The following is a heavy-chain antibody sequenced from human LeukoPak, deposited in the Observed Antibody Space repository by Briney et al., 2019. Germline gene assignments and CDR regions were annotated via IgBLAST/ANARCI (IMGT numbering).Heavy chain of an antibody. CDR1: GGSISSYY. CDR3: ARDSSGYYGFFDY. J-gene: IGHJ4*02. V-gene: IGHV4-59*01. CDR2: IYDSGNT. D-gene: IGHD3-22*01. Sequence: PSETLSLTCTVSGGSISSYYWSWIRQPPGKGLEGIGNIYDSGNTKYNPSPKSRVTISVDTSKNQFSLKLTSVTAADTAVYYCARDSSGYYGFFDYWGQGTLVTVSS.